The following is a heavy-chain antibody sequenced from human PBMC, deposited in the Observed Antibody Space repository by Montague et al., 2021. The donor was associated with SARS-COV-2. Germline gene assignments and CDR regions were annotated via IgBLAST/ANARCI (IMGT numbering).Heavy chain of an antibody. D-gene: IGHD4-17*01. CDR3: ARAPRGYGDYFFDY. J-gene: IGHJ4*02. CDR1: GFTFSNYC. V-gene: IGHV3-21*01. Sequence: SLRLSCAASGFTFSNYCMNWVRQAPGKGLEWVSRINSNGTSTYYADSVKGRFTISRDNAKNSLSLHMNSLRDEDTAVYYCARAPRGYGDYFFDYWGQGTLVTVSS. CDR2: INSNGTST.